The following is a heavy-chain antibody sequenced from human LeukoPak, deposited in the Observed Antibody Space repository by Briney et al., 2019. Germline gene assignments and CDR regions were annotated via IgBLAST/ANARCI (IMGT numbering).Heavy chain of an antibody. D-gene: IGHD3-16*02. J-gene: IGHJ4*02. CDR1: GFTFSNAW. CDR2: IKSKTDGGTT. CDR3: TTYVWGSYRYHY. V-gene: IGHV3-15*01. Sequence: GGSLRLSCAASGFTFSNAWMSWVRQAPVKGLEWVGRIKSKTDGGTTDYAAPVKGRFTISRDDSKNTLYLQMNSLKTEDTAVYYCTTYVWGSYRYHYWGQGTLVTVSS.